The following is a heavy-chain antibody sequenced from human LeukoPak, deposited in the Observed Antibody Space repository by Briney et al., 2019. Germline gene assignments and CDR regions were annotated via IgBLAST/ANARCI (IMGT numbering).Heavy chain of an antibody. V-gene: IGHV4-59*01. J-gene: IGHJ6*02. D-gene: IGHD3-10*01. CDR2: IYYSGST. CDR3: ARDGALWFGDYYYYGMDV. Sequence: SETLSLTCTVSGGSISSYYWSWIRQPPGKGLEWIGYIYYSGSTNYNPSLKSRVTISVDTSKNQFSLKLSSVAAADTAVYYCARDGALWFGDYYYYGMDVWGQGTTVTVSS. CDR1: GGSISSYY.